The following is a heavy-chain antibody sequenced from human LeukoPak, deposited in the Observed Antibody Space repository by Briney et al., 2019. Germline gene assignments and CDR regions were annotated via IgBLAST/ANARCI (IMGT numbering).Heavy chain of an antibody. CDR3: ARVRANWYEDY. D-gene: IGHD6-13*01. CDR2: ITTTFYT. CDR1: GFTFSSYS. Sequence: GGSLRLSCAVSGFTFSSYSFNWVRQVPGKGLESVSSITTTFYTYYPDSVKGRFTISRDNGTNPLYLQLISRTAEDTAVFYCARVRANWYEDYSGQGRLVTVSS. V-gene: IGHV3-21*01. J-gene: IGHJ4*02.